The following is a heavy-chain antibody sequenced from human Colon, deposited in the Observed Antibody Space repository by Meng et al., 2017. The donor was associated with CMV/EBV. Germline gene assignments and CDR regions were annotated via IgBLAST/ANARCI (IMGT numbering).Heavy chain of an antibody. CDR3: ARDPSLITISGVVTYGMDV. J-gene: IGHJ6*02. Sequence: GESLKISCAASGLTFKTSGVSWVRQTPGKGLEWISYISSSGSTIYYADSVKGRFTMSRDNAKNSLYLQMNSLRADDTAVYYCARDPSLITISGVVTYGMDVWGPGTTVTVSS. CDR1: GLTFKTSG. V-gene: IGHV3-48*04. CDR2: ISSSGSTI. D-gene: IGHD3-3*01.